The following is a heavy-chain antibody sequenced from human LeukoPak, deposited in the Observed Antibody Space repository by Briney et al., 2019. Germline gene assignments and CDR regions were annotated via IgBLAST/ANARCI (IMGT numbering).Heavy chain of an antibody. CDR2: ISRSGSSL. Sequence: KSGGSLRLSCAASGFTFSDYYMTWIRQAPGKGLEYVSHISRSGSSLYYGDSVTGRFSISRDNAKNSLYLQMNSLGVEDTAVYYCAREVVVVPDYYYYGLDVWGQGTTVTVSS. D-gene: IGHD2-2*01. J-gene: IGHJ6*02. CDR1: GFTFSDYY. V-gene: IGHV3-11*01. CDR3: AREVVVVPDYYYYGLDV.